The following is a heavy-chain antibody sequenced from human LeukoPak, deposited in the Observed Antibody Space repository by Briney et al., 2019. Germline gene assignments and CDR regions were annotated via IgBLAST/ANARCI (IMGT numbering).Heavy chain of an antibody. CDR2: ISYDGSNK. J-gene: IGHJ4*02. Sequence: QAGGSLRLSCAASGFTFSSYAMHWVRQAPGKGLEWVAVISYDGSNKYYADSVKGRFTISRDNSKNTLYLQMNSLRAEDTAVYYCARGRGYDILTGHHFDYWGQGTLVTVSS. CDR3: ARGRGYDILTGHHFDY. CDR1: GFTFSSYA. D-gene: IGHD3-9*01. V-gene: IGHV3-30-3*01.